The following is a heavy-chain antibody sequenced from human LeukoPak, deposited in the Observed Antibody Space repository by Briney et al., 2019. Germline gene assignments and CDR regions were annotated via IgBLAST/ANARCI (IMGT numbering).Heavy chain of an antibody. CDR2: ISSSGSTI. Sequence: GGSLRLPCAASGFTFSSYTMNWVRQAPGKGLEWVSYISSSGSTIYYADSVKGRFTISRDNAKNSLYLQMNSLRAEDTAVYYCAELGITMIGGVWGKGTTVTISS. CDR1: GFTFSSYT. D-gene: IGHD3-10*02. V-gene: IGHV3-48*04. CDR3: AELGITMIGGV. J-gene: IGHJ6*04.